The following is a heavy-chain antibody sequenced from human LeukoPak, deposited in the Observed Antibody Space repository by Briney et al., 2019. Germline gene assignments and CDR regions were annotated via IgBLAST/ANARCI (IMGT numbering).Heavy chain of an antibody. J-gene: IGHJ4*02. D-gene: IGHD3-3*01. CDR2: INPSGGST. CDR3: ARDGGTYYDFWSGYSDY. CDR1: GYTFTSYY. V-gene: IGHV1-46*01. Sequence: ASVKVSCKASGYTFTSYYMHWVRQAPGQGLEWMGIINPSGGSTSYAQKFQGRVTMTRDTSTSTVYMELSSLRSEDTAVYYCARDGGTYYDFWSGYSDYWGQGTLVTVSS.